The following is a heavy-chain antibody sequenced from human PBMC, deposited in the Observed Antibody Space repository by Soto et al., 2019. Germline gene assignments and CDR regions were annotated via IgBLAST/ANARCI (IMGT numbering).Heavy chain of an antibody. CDR2: ITSDSSTI. J-gene: IGHJ6*02. D-gene: IGHD2-8*01. CDR3: ARVGRGVYGMGV. Sequence: GSLRLSCAASGFTFSSYSINWVRQAPGKGLEWFSYITSDSSTISYADSVKGRFTVSRDNAKNSLYLQMNSLRDEDTAVYYCARVGRGVYGMGVCGQGPSGTVSS. CDR1: GFTFSSYS. V-gene: IGHV3-48*02.